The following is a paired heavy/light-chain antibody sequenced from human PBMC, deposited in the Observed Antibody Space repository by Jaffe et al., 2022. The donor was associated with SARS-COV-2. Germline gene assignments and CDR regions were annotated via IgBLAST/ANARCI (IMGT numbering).Light chain of an antibody. Sequence: QSALTQPASVSGSPGQSITISCTGTSSDVGGYKYVSWYQQHPGKAPKLMIYEVSNRPSGVPDRFSGSKSGNTASLTISGLQAEDEADYYCSSYTSRTTVVFGGGTKLTVL. CDR2: EVS. V-gene: IGLV2-14*01. J-gene: IGLJ2*01. CDR1: SSDVGGYKY. CDR3: SSYTSRTTVV.
Heavy chain of an antibody. J-gene: IGHJ6*02. CDR1: GGSFRGYY. CDR3: ARVSRDIVVVPVTYYYYGMDV. D-gene: IGHD2-2*01. V-gene: IGHV4-34*01. CDR2: INHSGNT. Sequence: QVQLQQWGAGLLKPSETLSLTCAVYGGSFRGYYWSWIRQPPGKGLEWIGEINHSGNTNYNPSLKSRVTISVDTSQNQFSLKLTSVTDADTAVYYCARVSRDIVVVPVTYYYYGMDVWGQGTTVTVSS.